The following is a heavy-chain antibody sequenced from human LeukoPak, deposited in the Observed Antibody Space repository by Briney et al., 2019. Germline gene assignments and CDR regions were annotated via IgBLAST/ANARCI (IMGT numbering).Heavy chain of an antibody. V-gene: IGHV3-9*03. CDR1: GFTFDDYA. Sequence: GRSLRLSCAASGFTFDDYALHWVRQAPGKGLEWVSGISWNSGSIGYADSVKGRFTISRDNAKNSLYLQMNSLRAEDMALYYCAKGPGAYYYGSGRFDPWGQGTLVTVSS. CDR3: AKGPGAYYYGSGRFDP. CDR2: ISWNSGSI. J-gene: IGHJ5*02. D-gene: IGHD3-10*01.